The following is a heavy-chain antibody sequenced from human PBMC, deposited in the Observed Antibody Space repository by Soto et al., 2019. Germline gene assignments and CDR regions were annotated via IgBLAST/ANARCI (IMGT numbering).Heavy chain of an antibody. CDR1: GFTFTYYA. Sequence: LRLSCTASGFTFTYYAFSWVRQAPGKGLEWVSAISANGQGIYYADSVRGRFTISRDNSKSTVFLHMDSLRAEDTAVYYCAKDRDYPRDQFHYWGQGTLVTVSS. J-gene: IGHJ4*02. V-gene: IGHV3-23*01. CDR3: AKDRDYPRDQFHY. CDR2: ISANGQGI. D-gene: IGHD2-2*01.